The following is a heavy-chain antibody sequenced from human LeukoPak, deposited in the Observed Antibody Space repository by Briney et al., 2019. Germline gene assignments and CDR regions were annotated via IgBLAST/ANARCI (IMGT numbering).Heavy chain of an antibody. Sequence: AGGSLRLSCAASGFTFSNYEMNWVRQAPGKGLEWVSYISGSGSTIYYADSVKGRFTISRDNAKNSLYLQMNSLRAEDTAVYYCAKDSSGWYRDYFDYWGQGTLVTVSS. CDR2: ISGSGSTI. CDR3: AKDSSGWYRDYFDY. D-gene: IGHD6-19*01. J-gene: IGHJ4*02. CDR1: GFTFSNYE. V-gene: IGHV3-48*03.